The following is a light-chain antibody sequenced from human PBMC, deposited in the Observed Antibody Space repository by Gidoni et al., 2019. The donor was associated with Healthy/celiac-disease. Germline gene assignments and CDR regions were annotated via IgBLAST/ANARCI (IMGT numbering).Light chain of an antibody. J-gene: IGLJ1*01. CDR1: KLGDKY. V-gene: IGLV3-1*01. Sequence: SYELTQPPSVSVSPGQTASITCSGDKLGDKYACWYQQKPGQSPVLGIYQASKRPSGIPERFSGSNSGNTATLTISGTQAMDEADYYCQAWDSSTGVFGTGTKVTVL. CDR2: QAS. CDR3: QAWDSSTGV.